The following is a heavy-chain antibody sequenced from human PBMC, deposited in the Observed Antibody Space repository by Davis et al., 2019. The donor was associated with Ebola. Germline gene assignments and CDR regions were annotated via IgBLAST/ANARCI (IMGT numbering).Heavy chain of an antibody. CDR2: ISYDGSNK. D-gene: IGHD2-8*01. V-gene: IGHV3-30*18. CDR1: GFTFSSYG. J-gene: IGHJ4*02. CDR3: AKGAMGGIDY. Sequence: GGSLRLSCAASGFTFSSYGMHWVRQAPGKGLEWVAFISYDGSNKYYADSVKGRFTISRDNSKNTLYLQMNSLRAEDTAVYYCAKGAMGGIDYWGQGTLVTVSS.